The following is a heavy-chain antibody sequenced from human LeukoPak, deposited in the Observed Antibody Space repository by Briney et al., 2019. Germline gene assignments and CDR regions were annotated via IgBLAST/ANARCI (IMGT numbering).Heavy chain of an antibody. V-gene: IGHV1-2*02. Sequence: GASVKVSCKASGYTFTGYFMHWVRQASGQGLEWMGWINPNSGGTNYAQKFQGRVTMTRDTSSSTAYLELSRLRSDDTAVYYCAKEEGSYSDFWGQGTLVTVSS. D-gene: IGHD3-10*01. CDR3: AKEEGSYSDF. CDR2: INPNSGGT. J-gene: IGHJ4*02. CDR1: GYTFTGYF.